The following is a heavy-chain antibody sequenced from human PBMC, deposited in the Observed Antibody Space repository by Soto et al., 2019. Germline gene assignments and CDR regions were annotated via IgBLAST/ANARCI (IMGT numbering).Heavy chain of an antibody. V-gene: IGHV6-1*01. CDR3: ARDRGLVLWFGELLDSHYGMDV. CDR1: GDSVSSNSAA. D-gene: IGHD3-10*01. CDR2: TYYRSKWYN. Sequence: PSQTLSLTCAISGDSVSSNSAAWNWIRQSPSRGLEWLGRTYYRSKWYNDYAVSVKSRITINPDTSKNQFSLQLNSVTPEDTAVYYCARDRGLVLWFGELLDSHYGMDVWGQGTTVTVSS. J-gene: IGHJ6*02.